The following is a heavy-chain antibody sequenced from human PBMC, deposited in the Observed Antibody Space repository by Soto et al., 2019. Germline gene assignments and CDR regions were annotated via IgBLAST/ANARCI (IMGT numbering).Heavy chain of an antibody. Sequence: SGPTLVNPTQPLTLTCTFSGFSLSTNGMRVSWIRQPPGKALEWLARIDWDDGKFYTTSLKTRLTISKDTSKNLVVLTMTNMDPADTATYYCARSPPPYYYDSSGYTFDSWGQGTLVTVSS. J-gene: IGHJ4*02. CDR3: ARSPPPYYYDSSGYTFDS. CDR1: GFSLSTNGMR. D-gene: IGHD3-22*01. CDR2: IDWDDGK. V-gene: IGHV2-70*04.